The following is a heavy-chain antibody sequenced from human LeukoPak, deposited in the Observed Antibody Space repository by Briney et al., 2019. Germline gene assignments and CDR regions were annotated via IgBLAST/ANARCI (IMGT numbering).Heavy chain of an antibody. J-gene: IGHJ4*02. Sequence: GGSLRLSCAASGFTFSSYSMNWVRQAPGKGLEWVSSISSSSSYIYYADSVKGRFTISRDNAKNSLYLQMNSLRAEDTAVYYCARDDAAMDHFDYWGQGTLVTVSS. CDR2: ISSSSSYI. CDR3: ARDDAAMDHFDY. D-gene: IGHD5-18*01. CDR1: GFTFSSYS. V-gene: IGHV3-21*01.